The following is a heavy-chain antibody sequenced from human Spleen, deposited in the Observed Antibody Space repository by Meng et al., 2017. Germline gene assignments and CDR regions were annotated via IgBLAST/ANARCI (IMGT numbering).Heavy chain of an antibody. CDR1: GYTFTGYY. CDR3: AAYDILTGYSLLNDY. D-gene: IGHD3-9*01. CDR2: INPNSGGT. V-gene: IGHV1-2*06. J-gene: IGHJ4*02. Sequence: GQLVQSGAEVKKPGASVKVSCKASGYTFTGYYMHWVRQAPGQGLEWMGRINPNSGGTNYAQKFQGRVTMTRDTSISTAYMELSRLRSDDTAVYYCAAYDILTGYSLLNDYWGQGTLVTVAS.